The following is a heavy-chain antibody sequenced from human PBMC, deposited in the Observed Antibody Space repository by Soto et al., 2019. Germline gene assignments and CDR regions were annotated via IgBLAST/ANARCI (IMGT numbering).Heavy chain of an antibody. CDR3: AKRRGAGGHFDY. CDR2: VSIGGST. V-gene: IGHV3-23*01. D-gene: IGHD2-15*01. Sequence: VGSLRLSCAASGFTFSSYAMGWVRQGPGKGLEWVAVVSIGGSTHYADSVRGRFTISRDNSKNTLSLQMNSLTAEDTAIYFCAKRRGAGGHFDYWGQGALVTVSS. J-gene: IGHJ4*02. CDR1: GFTFSSYA.